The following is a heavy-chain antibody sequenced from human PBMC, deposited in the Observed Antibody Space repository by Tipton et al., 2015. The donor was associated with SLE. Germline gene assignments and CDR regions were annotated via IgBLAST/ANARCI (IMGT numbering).Heavy chain of an antibody. CDR2: ISYDGSNK. CDR3: ARDPSADGSAEYFQH. Sequence: SLRLSCAASGFTFSNYAMHWVRQAPGKGLEWVAVISYDGSNKYYADSVKGRFTISRDNSKNTLYLQMNSLRAEDTALYYCARDPSADGSAEYFQHWGQGTLVTVSS. CDR1: GFTFSNYA. D-gene: IGHD1-26*01. V-gene: IGHV3-30*04. J-gene: IGHJ1*01.